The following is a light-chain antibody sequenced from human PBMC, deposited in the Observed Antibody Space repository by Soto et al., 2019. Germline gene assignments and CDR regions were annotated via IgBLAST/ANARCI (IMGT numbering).Light chain of an antibody. Sequence: QSVLTQPASVPGSPGQSITMSCTGTSSDVGNYKYVSWYQQHPGKAPKLMIYEVSNRPSGVSNLFSGSKSGNTASLTISGLQAEDETDYYGFSYTRSGTYVFGTGTKV. V-gene: IGLV2-14*01. CDR2: EVS. CDR3: FSYTRSGTYV. CDR1: SSDVGNYKY. J-gene: IGLJ1*01.